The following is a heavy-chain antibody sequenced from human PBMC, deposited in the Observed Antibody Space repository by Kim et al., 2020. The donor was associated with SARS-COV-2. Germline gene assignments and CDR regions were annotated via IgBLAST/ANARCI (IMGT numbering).Heavy chain of an antibody. V-gene: IGHV3-21*01. CDR1: GFTFSSYS. J-gene: IGHJ3*02. Sequence: GGSLRLSCAASGFTFSSYSMNWVRQAPGKGLEWVSSISSSSYIYYADSVKGRFTISRDNAKNSLYLQMNSLRAEDTAVYYCARDSGIDAFDIWGQGTMVTVSS. D-gene: IGHD3-10*01. CDR2: ISSSSYI. CDR3: ARDSGIDAFDI.